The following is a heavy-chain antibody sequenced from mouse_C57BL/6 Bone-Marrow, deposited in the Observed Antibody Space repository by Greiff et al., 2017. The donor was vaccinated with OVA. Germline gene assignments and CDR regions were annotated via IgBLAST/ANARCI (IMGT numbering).Heavy chain of an antibody. CDR2: INPNYGTT. CDR3: AVYYGSSYRYFDV. D-gene: IGHD1-1*01. V-gene: IGHV1-39*01. J-gene: IGHJ1*03. CDR1: GYSLTDYN. Sequence: EVQLKQSGPELVKPGASVKISCKASGYSLTDYNMNWVKQSNGKSLEWIGVINPNYGTTSYNPKFKGKATLTVDQSSSTAYMQLNGLTSEDSAVYYCAVYYGSSYRYFDVWGTGTTVTVSS.